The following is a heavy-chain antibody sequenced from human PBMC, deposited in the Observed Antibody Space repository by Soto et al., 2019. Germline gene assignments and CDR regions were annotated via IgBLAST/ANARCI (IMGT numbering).Heavy chain of an antibody. D-gene: IGHD3-10*01. CDR2: ISYDGSNK. V-gene: IGHV3-30*18. Sequence: QVQLVESGGGVVQPGRSLRLSCAASGFTFSSYGMHWVRQAPGKGLEWAAVISYDGSNKYYADSVKGRFTISRDNSKNTLYLQMNSLRAEDTAVYYCAKGLGSGSYEDYYYYGMDVWGQGTTVTVSS. CDR3: AKGLGSGSYEDYYYYGMDV. J-gene: IGHJ6*02. CDR1: GFTFSSYG.